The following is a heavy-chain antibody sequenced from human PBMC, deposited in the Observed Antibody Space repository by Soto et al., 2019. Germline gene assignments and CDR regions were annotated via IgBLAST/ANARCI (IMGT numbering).Heavy chain of an antibody. Sequence: VKVSCKASGYTFTSYYMHWVRQAPGQGLEWMGIINPSGGSTSYAQKFQGRVTMTRDTSTSTVYMELSSLRSEDTAVYYCAREPHGSGGYYYYYGMDVWGQGTTVTVSS. CDR3: AREPHGSGGYYYYYGMDV. V-gene: IGHV1-46*01. CDR1: GYTFTSYY. CDR2: INPSGGST. D-gene: IGHD3-10*01. J-gene: IGHJ6*02.